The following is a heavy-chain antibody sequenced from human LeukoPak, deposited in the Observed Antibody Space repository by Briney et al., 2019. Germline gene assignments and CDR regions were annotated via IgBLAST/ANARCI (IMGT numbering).Heavy chain of an antibody. J-gene: IGHJ4*02. V-gene: IGHV1-18*01. CDR2: ISAYNGNT. CDR1: GYTFTTYA. D-gene: IGHD1-7*01. Sequence: ASVKVSCKASGYTFTTYAMNWVRQAPGQGLEWMGWISAYNGNTNYAQKLQGRVTMTTDTSTSTAYMELRSLRSDDTAVYYCARVDWNYVSLDYWGQGTLVTVSS. CDR3: ARVDWNYVSLDY.